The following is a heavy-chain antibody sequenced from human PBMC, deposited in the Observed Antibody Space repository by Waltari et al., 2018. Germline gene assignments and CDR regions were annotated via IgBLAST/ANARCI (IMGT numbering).Heavy chain of an antibody. V-gene: IGHV4-59*11. D-gene: IGHD2-15*01. Sequence: QVQLQESGPGLVKPSETLSLTCTVSGGSISSHYWSWIRQPPGKGLEWIGYIYYSGSTNYIPSLKSRVTISVDTSKNQFSLKLSSVTAADTAVYYCARKAPGSTDAFDIWGQGTMVTVSS. CDR1: GGSISSHY. CDR3: ARKAPGSTDAFDI. J-gene: IGHJ3*02. CDR2: IYYSGST.